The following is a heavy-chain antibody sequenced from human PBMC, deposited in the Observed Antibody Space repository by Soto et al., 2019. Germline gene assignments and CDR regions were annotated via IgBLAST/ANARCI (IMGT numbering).Heavy chain of an antibody. J-gene: IGHJ6*02. Sequence: GGSLRLSCAASGFTFSSYSMNWVRQAPGKGLEWVSSISSSSSYIYYADSVKGRFTISRDNAKNSLHLQMNSLRAEDTAAYSCARDGAARPDIYYYYYAMDVWGQGTTVTVSS. V-gene: IGHV3-21*01. D-gene: IGHD6-6*01. CDR1: GFTFSSYS. CDR3: ARDGAARPDIYYYYYAMDV. CDR2: ISSSSSYI.